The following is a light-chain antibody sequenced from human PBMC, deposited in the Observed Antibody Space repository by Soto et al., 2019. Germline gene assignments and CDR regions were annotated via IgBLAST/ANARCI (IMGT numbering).Light chain of an antibody. V-gene: IGKV1-27*01. CDR1: QGISNF. Sequence: DIQMTQSPSSLSASVGDRVTITCRASQGISNFLAWYQQKPGKVPKLLISAASTLQSGVPSRFSGSGSGTVFTLTITRLQPEDVATYYCQKYSSVITFGQGTRLDMK. CDR2: AAS. CDR3: QKYSSVIT. J-gene: IGKJ5*01.